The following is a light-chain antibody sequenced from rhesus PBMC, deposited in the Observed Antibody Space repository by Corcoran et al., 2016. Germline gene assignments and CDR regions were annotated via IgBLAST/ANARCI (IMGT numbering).Light chain of an antibody. CDR2: RAA. Sequence: DIQMTQSPSSLSASVGDTVTISCRASQRVMNWLAWYQKKPGKAPKLLIYRAAQLQSGVPSRFSGGGSWTDFTLTISSLQSEDFATYFCQQYIRCPLTFGGGTKVDLK. CDR3: QQYIRCPLT. CDR1: QRVMNW. J-gene: IGKJ4*01. V-gene: IGKV1-22*01.